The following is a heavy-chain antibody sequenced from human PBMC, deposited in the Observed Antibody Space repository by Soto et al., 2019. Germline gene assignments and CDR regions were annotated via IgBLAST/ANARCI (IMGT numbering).Heavy chain of an antibody. CDR2: IYYSGST. D-gene: IGHD5-12*01. V-gene: IGHV4-59*01. J-gene: IGHJ4*02. Sequence: LSLTCTVSGGSISSYYWSWIRQPPGKGLEWIGYIYYSGSTNYNPSLKSRVTISVDTSKNQFSLKLSSVTAADTAVYYCARGGVATTHFDYWGQGTLVTVSS. CDR3: ARGGVATTHFDY. CDR1: GGSISSYY.